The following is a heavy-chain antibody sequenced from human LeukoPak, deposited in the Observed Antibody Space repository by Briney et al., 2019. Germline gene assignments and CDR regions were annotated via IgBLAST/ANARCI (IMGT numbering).Heavy chain of an antibody. J-gene: IGHJ4*02. V-gene: IGHV3-23*01. Sequence: GGSLRLSCAASGFTFSSYAMTWVRQDPGKGLEWVSRISDSGAATYYADSVEGRFTISRDNSKNTLYLHMNSLRADDTAVYYCAKVDIPMGRLINSWGQGTLVSVSS. CDR1: GFTFSSYA. CDR2: ISDSGAAT. D-gene: IGHD5-18*01. CDR3: AKVDIPMGRLINS.